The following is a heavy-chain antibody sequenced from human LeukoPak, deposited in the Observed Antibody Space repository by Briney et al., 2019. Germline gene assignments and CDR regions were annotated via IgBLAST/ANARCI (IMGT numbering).Heavy chain of an antibody. Sequence: GGSLRLSCAASGFTFSDNYMTWVRQAPGKGLEWLSYISGNGGVIQYADSVKGRFTISRENAKNLLYLQMDSLRVEDTAIYYCARDPRTVRIWGQGTLVTVSS. CDR1: GFTFSDNY. CDR2: ISGNGGVI. D-gene: IGHD1-1*01. V-gene: IGHV3-11*04. CDR3: ARDPRTVRI. J-gene: IGHJ4*02.